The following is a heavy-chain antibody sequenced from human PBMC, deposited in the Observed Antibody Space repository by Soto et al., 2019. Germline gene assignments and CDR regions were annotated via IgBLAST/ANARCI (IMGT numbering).Heavy chain of an antibody. J-gene: IGHJ4*02. CDR3: AKDLYKQELHEGTFDY. V-gene: IGHV3-23*01. Sequence: GGSLRLSCAATGFTFSSYAMSWVRQAPGKGLEWVSAISGSGGSTYYADSVKGRFTISRDNSKNTLYLQMNSLRAEDTAVYYCAKDLYKQELHEGTFDYWGQGTLVTVSS. CDR1: GFTFSSYA. CDR2: ISGSGGST. D-gene: IGHD1-26*01.